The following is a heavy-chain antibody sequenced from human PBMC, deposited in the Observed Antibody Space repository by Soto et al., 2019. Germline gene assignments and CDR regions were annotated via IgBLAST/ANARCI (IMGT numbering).Heavy chain of an antibody. V-gene: IGHV4-59*12. D-gene: IGHD6-19*01. Sequence: SGTLSLTCTVSGGSISSYYWSWIRQPPGKGLEWIVYIYHSGITYYNPSLKIRVTISVDRSKNQFSLKLSSVTAADSAVYYCARAGDSSGPVALGYWGQGTLVTVSS. CDR1: GGSISSYY. CDR2: IYHSGIT. J-gene: IGHJ4*02. CDR3: ARAGDSSGPVALGY.